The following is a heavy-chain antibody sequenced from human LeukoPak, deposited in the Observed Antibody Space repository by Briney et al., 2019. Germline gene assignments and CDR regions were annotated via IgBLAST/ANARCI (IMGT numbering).Heavy chain of an antibody. CDR2: ISGSSGST. D-gene: IGHD3-9*01. CDR1: GFTFSSYA. V-gene: IGHV3-23*01. CDR3: AKGGRDYDILTGYYSRNPFDY. Sequence: GGSLRLSCAASGFTFSSYAMSWVRQAPGKGLEWVSAISGSSGSTYYADSVKGRFTISRDNSKNTLYLQMNSLRAEDTAVYYCAKGGRDYDILTGYYSRNPFDYWGQGTLVTVSS. J-gene: IGHJ4*02.